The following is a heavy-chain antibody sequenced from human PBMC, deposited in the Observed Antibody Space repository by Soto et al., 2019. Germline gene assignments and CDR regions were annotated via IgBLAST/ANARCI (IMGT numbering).Heavy chain of an antibody. CDR3: ARGCDAFDI. CDR1: GGAFSGYY. CDR2: INHSESP. J-gene: IGHJ3*02. V-gene: IGHV4-34*01. Sequence: WDTLSLTGAVQGGAFSGYYWSWIRQPPGKGLEWIGEINHSESPNYIPALKSRVTISVDTSKNQFSLKLSSATAADTAVNYCARGCDAFDIWGQGTMVTVSS.